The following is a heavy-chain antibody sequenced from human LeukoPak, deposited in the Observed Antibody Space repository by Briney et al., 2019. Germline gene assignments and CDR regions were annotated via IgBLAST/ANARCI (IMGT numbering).Heavy chain of an antibody. CDR2: IYHSGST. D-gene: IGHD3-3*01. J-gene: IGHJ6*03. CDR1: GYSISSGYY. V-gene: IGHV4-38-2*01. Sequence: SETLSLTCAVSGYSISSGYYWGWIRQPPGKGLGWIGSIYHSGSTYYNPSLKSRVNISVDTSKNQFSLKLSSVTAADTAVYYCARALHDYYDFWSGYYYYYYYMDVWGKGTTVTVSS. CDR3: ARALHDYYDFWSGYYYYYYYMDV.